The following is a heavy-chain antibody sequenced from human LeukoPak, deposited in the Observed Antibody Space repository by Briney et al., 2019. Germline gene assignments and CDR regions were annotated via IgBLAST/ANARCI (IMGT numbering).Heavy chain of an antibody. Sequence: GGSLRLSCSASGFSFSDSWMSWVRHVPGKGLEWLADMNPDGSKIVYVDSVKGRFTISRNNAKNSLFLQMDDLRAEDTAVYFCARDPLNGALDIWGQGTLVTVSS. J-gene: IGHJ3*02. CDR3: ARDPLNGALDI. CDR2: MNPDGSKI. V-gene: IGHV3-7*01. CDR1: GFSFSDSW.